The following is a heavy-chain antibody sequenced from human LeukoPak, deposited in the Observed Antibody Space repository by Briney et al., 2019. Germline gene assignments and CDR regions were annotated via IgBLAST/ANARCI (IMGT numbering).Heavy chain of an antibody. CDR3: ARSLSGYYPIDY. CDR2: IYYSGST. Sequence: SETLSLTCTVSGASISSSSYYWNWIRQPPGKGLEWIGYIYYSGSTNYNPSLKSRVTISVDTSKNQFSLKLSSVTAADTAVYYCARSLSGYYPIDYWGQGTLVTVSS. V-gene: IGHV4-61*01. J-gene: IGHJ4*02. CDR1: GASISSSSYY. D-gene: IGHD3-22*01.